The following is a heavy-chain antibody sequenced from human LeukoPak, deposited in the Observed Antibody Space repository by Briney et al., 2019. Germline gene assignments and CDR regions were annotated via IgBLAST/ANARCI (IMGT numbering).Heavy chain of an antibody. J-gene: IGHJ4*02. CDR3: ARYRVGATTRLIYFDY. CDR1: GYTFTGYY. CDR2: INPNSGGT. V-gene: IGHV1-2*02. Sequence: ASVKVSCKASGYTFTGYYMHWVRQAPGQGLEWMGWINPNSGGTNYAQKVQGRVTMTRDTSISTAYMELSRLRSDDTAVYYCARYRVGATTRLIYFDYWGQGTLVTVSS. D-gene: IGHD1-26*01.